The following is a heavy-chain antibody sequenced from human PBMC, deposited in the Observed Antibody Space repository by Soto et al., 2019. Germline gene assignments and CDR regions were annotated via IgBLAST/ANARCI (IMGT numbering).Heavy chain of an antibody. D-gene: IGHD3-10*01. J-gene: IGHJ6*02. V-gene: IGHV3-23*01. CDR2: ISGSGGST. CDR3: AKGPHYYGSGSQYGMDV. CDR1: GFTFSSYA. Sequence: GGSLRLSCAGSGFTFSSYAMSWVRQAPGKGLEWVSAISGSGGSTYYADSVKGRFTISRDNSKNTLYLQMNSLRAEDTAVYYCAKGPHYYGSGSQYGMDVWGQGTTVTVSS.